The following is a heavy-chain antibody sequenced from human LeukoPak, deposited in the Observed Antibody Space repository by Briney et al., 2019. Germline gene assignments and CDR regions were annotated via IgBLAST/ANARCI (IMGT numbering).Heavy chain of an antibody. CDR1: GYSFTSYW. Sequence: GESLKISCKGSGYSFTSYWIGWVRQMPGKGLEWMGIIYPGDSDTRYSPSFQGQVTISADKSISTAYLQWSSLKASDTAMYYCARPPPYDFGDYDAFDIWGQGTMVTVSS. CDR3: ARPPPYDFGDYDAFDI. CDR2: IYPGDSDT. V-gene: IGHV5-51*01. D-gene: IGHD3-3*01. J-gene: IGHJ3*02.